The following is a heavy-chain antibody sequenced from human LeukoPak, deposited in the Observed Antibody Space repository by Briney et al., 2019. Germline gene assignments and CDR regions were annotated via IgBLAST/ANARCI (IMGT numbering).Heavy chain of an antibody. CDR3: AKDFPPIAAAGHYFDY. Sequence: PGGSLRLSCAASGFTFSSYAMSWVRQAPGKGLEWASAISGSGGSTYYADSVKGRFTISRDNSKNTLYLQMNSLRAEDTAVYYCAKDFPPIAAAGHYFDYWGQGTLVTVSS. D-gene: IGHD6-13*01. J-gene: IGHJ4*02. CDR1: GFTFSSYA. V-gene: IGHV3-23*01. CDR2: ISGSGGST.